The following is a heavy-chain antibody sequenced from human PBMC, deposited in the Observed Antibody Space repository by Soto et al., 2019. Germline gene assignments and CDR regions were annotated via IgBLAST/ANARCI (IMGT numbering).Heavy chain of an antibody. D-gene: IGHD3-3*01. V-gene: IGHV3-15*01. J-gene: IGHJ4*02. CDR2: IKSKTDGGTT. Sequence: GGSLRLSCAASGFTFRNAWMSWVRQAPGKGLEWVARIKSKTDGGTTDYAPPVKGRITISRDDSKKTLYLQMNSMKTEECAVVYCATEENADYWSGYYFDYWGQGTLVTVSS. CDR3: ATEENADYWSGYYFDY. CDR1: GFTFRNAW.